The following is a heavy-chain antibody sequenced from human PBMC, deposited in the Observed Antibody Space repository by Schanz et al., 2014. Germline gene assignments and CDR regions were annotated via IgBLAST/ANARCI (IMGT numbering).Heavy chain of an antibody. V-gene: IGHV4-39*01. CDR1: GGSISSSSYY. D-gene: IGHD1-26*01. CDR3: ARRGIGGTYYREPFDY. J-gene: IGHJ4*02. Sequence: QLQLQESGPGLVKPSETLSLTCTVSGGSISSSSYYWGWIRQPPGKGLEWIGSIYASGGTYYNPSRKSRVTTSEDPPKTLSPRRRSFVTAADTAVYFCARRGIGGTYYREPFDYWGQGTLVTVSS. CDR2: IYASGGT.